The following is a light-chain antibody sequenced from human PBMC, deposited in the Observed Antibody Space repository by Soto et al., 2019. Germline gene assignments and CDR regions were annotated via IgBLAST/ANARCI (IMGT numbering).Light chain of an antibody. Sequence: EILMTQSPATLSVSPGERATLSCRASQSVSNNLGWYQQKPGQAPRLLIYGASTRATGIPTRCGGSESGTEFTLTISSLQSEDFAVYRCQQYGDSPLTFCGGTKVDI. V-gene: IGKV3-15*01. CDR3: QQYGDSPLT. CDR1: QSVSNN. CDR2: GAS. J-gene: IGKJ4*01.